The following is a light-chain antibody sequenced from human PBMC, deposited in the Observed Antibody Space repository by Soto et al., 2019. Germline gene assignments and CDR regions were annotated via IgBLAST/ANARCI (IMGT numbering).Light chain of an antibody. CDR1: QTVSSY. Sequence: ENVLTQSPGTLSLSPGERATLSCRASQTVSSYLTWYQQRPGQAPRLLIYGASKRATGIPDRFSGSASGTDFTLTLSRLEPEDFALYYCQQYGTSPITFGQATRLQIK. J-gene: IGKJ5*01. CDR2: GAS. V-gene: IGKV3-20*01. CDR3: QQYGTSPIT.